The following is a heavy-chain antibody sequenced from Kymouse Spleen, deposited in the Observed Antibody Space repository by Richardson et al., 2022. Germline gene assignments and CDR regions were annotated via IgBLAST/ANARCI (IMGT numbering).Heavy chain of an antibody. J-gene: IGHJ6*02. CDR2: IWYDGSNK. CDR1: GFTFSSYG. Sequence: QVQLVESGGGVVQPGRSLRLSCAASGFTFSSYGMHWVRQAPGKGLEWVAVIWYDGSNKYYADSVKGRFTISRDNSKNTLYLQMNSLRAEDTAVYYCARKPENYYGMDVWGQGTTVTVSS. D-gene: IGHD1-14*01. V-gene: IGHV3-33*01. CDR3: ARKPENYYGMDV.